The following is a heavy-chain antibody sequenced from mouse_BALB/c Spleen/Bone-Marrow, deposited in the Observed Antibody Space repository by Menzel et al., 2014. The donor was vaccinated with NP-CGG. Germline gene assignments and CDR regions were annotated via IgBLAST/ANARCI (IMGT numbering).Heavy chain of an antibody. CDR2: IRNKANGYTT. CDR3: AREIINDYHWYFDV. J-gene: IGHJ1*01. CDR1: GFTFTDYY. Sequence: EVMLVESGGGLVQPGGSLRLSCAPSGFTFTDYYMSWVRQPPGKALEWLGFIRNKANGYTTEYSASVKGRFTISRDNSQSILYLQMNTLGAEDSATYYCAREIINDYHWYFDVWGAGTTVTVSS. D-gene: IGHD2-4*01. V-gene: IGHV7-3*02.